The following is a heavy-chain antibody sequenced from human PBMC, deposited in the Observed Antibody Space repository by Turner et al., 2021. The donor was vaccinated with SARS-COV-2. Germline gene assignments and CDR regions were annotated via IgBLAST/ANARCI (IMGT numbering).Heavy chain of an antibody. V-gene: IGHV4-4*07. CDR2: VYYSGST. CDR3: AREQYCAGNCYPHFDS. D-gene: IGHD2-21*02. CDR1: GGSISGYY. J-gene: IGHJ4*02. Sequence: QVVLQESGPGLVEPSETLSLTCPVSGGSISGYYWSWLRQPAGKELQWIGHVYYSGSTTDNPSLQTRLSMSVDTSRNEVSLRLTSVTAADTAVYYCAREQYCAGNCYPHFDSWGQGTRVIVSS.